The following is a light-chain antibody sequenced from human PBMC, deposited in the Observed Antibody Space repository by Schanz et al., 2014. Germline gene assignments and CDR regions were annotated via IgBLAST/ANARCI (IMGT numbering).Light chain of an antibody. J-gene: IGKJ5*01. CDR2: RAS. Sequence: EVVLMQSPGTLSLSPGERATLSCRASQSVYSDYLAWYQQKPGQAPRLLIYRASSRATGIPDRFSGSGSETDFTLTISRLEPEDFAVYYCQQYGPSFFTFGQGTRLEIK. CDR1: QSVYSDY. V-gene: IGKV3-20*01. CDR3: QQYGPSFFT.